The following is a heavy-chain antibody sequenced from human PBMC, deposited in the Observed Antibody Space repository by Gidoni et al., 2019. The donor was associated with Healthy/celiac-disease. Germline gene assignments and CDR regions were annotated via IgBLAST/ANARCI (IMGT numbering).Heavy chain of an antibody. CDR3: ARDYPYCSGGSCYIAGWFQH. Sequence: QVQLVESGGGVVQPGRSLRLSCAASGFTFSSYAMHWVRQAPGKGLEWVAVISYDGSNKYYADSVKGRFTISRDNSKNTLYLQMNSLRAEDTAVYYCARDYPYCSGGSCYIAGWFQHWGQGTLVTVSS. CDR2: ISYDGSNK. CDR1: GFTFSSYA. J-gene: IGHJ1*01. V-gene: IGHV3-30-3*01. D-gene: IGHD2-15*01.